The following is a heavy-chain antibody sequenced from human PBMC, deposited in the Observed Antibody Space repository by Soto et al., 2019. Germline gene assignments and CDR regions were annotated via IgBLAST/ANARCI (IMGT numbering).Heavy chain of an antibody. CDR2: IYDRGST. J-gene: IGHJ4*02. Sequence: QLQLQESGPGLVKPSETLSLTCTVSGGSIGSSSYYWGWIRQPPGKGLEWIGSIYDRGSTYSNPSLKSRLTTSLDTSKNQFSLKLTSVTAADTAVYYCARHGYTSGRTYCDYWGQGTLVTVSS. CDR3: ARHGYTSGRTYCDY. V-gene: IGHV4-39*01. CDR1: GGSIGSSSYY. D-gene: IGHD6-19*01.